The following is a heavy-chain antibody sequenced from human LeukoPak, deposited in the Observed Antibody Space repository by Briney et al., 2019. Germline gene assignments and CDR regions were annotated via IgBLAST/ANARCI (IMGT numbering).Heavy chain of an antibody. J-gene: IGHJ4*02. Sequence: GGSLRLSCAASGITVSDNFMTWVRQAPGKGLEWVSYISSSTTIYYADSVKGRFTISRDNAKNSLYLQMNSLRDEDTAVYYCTLPRDWGQGTLVTVSS. CDR1: GITVSDNF. V-gene: IGHV3-69-1*01. CDR2: ISSSTTI. CDR3: TLPRD.